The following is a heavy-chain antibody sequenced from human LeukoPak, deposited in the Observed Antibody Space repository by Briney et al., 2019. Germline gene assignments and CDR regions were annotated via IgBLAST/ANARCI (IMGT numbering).Heavy chain of an antibody. J-gene: IGHJ4*02. CDR3: ARDTMGYCSGGSCPLYYFDY. CDR2: INPSGGST. V-gene: IGHV1-46*01. Sequence: ASVKVSCKASGYTFTSYYMHWVRQAPGQGLEWMGIINPSGGSTSYAQKSQGRVTMTRDMSTSTVYMELSSLRSEDTAVYYCARDTMGYCSGGSCPLYYFDYWGQGTLVTVSS. D-gene: IGHD2-15*01. CDR1: GYTFTSYY.